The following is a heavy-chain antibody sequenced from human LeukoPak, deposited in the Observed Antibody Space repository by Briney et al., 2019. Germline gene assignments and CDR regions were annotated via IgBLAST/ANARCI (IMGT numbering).Heavy chain of an antibody. CDR2: INHSGST. V-gene: IGHV4-34*01. D-gene: IGHD3-10*01. CDR3: ARRTTERGSGSYYNPGRPCFDY. CDR1: GGSFSGYY. J-gene: IGHJ4*02. Sequence: SETLSLTCAVYGGSFSGYYRSWIRQPPGKGLEWIGEINHSGSTNYNPSLKSRVTISVDTSKNQFSLKLSSVTAADTAVYYCARRTTERGSGSYYNPGRPCFDYWGQGTLVTVSS.